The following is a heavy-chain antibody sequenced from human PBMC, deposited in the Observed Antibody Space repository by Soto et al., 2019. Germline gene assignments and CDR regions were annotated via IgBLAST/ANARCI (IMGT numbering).Heavy chain of an antibody. CDR1: GYSFTGHY. CDR3: ARDPSSFIGRVYGMDV. V-gene: IGHV1-2*02. CDR2: VNLNTGGT. Sequence: ASVKVSCKASGYSFTGHYMHWVRRAPGQGLEWMGWVNLNTGGTDYAQEFQGRVTMTTATSIRTVYLEVTRLKFDDTAINYCARDPSSFIGRVYGMDVWGQGTAVTVSS. J-gene: IGHJ6*02.